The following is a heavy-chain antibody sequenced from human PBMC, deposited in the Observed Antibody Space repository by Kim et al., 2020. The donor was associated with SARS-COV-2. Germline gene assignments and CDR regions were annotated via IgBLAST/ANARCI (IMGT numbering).Heavy chain of an antibody. V-gene: IGHV3-33*05. Sequence: GGSLRLSCAASGFTFSSYGMQWVRQAPGKGLEWVAVISYDGSNKYYADSVKGRFTISRDNSKNTLYLQMNSLRAEDTAVYYCAREGGYVLLWFENYGMDVWGQGTTVTASS. CDR1: GFTFSSYG. D-gene: IGHD3-10*01. CDR3: AREGGYVLLWFENYGMDV. CDR2: ISYDGSNK. J-gene: IGHJ6*02.